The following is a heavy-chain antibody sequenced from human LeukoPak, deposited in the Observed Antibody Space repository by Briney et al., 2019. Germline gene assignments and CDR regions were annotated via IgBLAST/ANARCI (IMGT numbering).Heavy chain of an antibody. Sequence: GGSLRLSCAASGFTFSSYGMHCVRQAPGKGLEWVAVISYDGSNKYYADSVKGRFTISRDNSKNTLYLQMNSLRADDTAVYYCAKDRQFSGGRSFIPDAFDIWGQGTMVTVSS. V-gene: IGHV3-30*18. CDR1: GFTFSSYG. D-gene: IGHD3-10*01. CDR2: ISYDGSNK. CDR3: AKDRQFSGGRSFIPDAFDI. J-gene: IGHJ3*02.